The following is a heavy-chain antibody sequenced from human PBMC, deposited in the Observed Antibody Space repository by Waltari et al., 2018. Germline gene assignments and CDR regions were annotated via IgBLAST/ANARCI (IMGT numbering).Heavy chain of an antibody. CDR1: GFTFSSYA. Sequence: QVQLVESGGGVVQPGSALSLSCAPEGFTFSSYAINVIRRAPGKGLEWVAVISYDGSNKSYADSVKGRFTISRDNSKNTLYLQMNSLRAEDTAVYYCARSDYDSSGYYSFDYWGQGTLVTVSS. CDR3: ARSDYDSSGYYSFDY. V-gene: IGHV3-30*16. D-gene: IGHD3-22*01. CDR2: ISYDGSNK. J-gene: IGHJ4*02.